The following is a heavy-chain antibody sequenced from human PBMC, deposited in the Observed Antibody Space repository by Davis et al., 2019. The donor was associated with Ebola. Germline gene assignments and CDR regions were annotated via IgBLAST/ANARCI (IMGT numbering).Heavy chain of an antibody. D-gene: IGHD3-3*01. J-gene: IGHJ6*02. CDR3: ASQWLLSYYYYGMDV. CDR2: INTNTGNP. Sequence: ASVKVSCKASGYTFITYGISWVRQAPGQGLEWMGWINTNTGNPTYAQGFTGRFVFSLDTSVSTAYLQISSLKAEDTAVYYCASQWLLSYYYYGMDVWGQGTTVTVSS. V-gene: IGHV7-4-1*02. CDR1: GYTFITYG.